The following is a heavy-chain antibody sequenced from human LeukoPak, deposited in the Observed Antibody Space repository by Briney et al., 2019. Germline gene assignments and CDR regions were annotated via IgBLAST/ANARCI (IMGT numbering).Heavy chain of an antibody. Sequence: ASVKVSCKAPGYTFTGYYMHWVRQAPGQRLEWMGWINPNSGGTNYAQKFQGRVTMTRDTSISTAYMELSRLRSDDTAVYYCARDKAYTWTYYYDSSGHKTDYWGQGTLVTVSS. CDR3: ARDKAYTWTYYYDSSGHKTDY. CDR2: INPNSGGT. J-gene: IGHJ4*02. CDR1: GYTFTGYY. D-gene: IGHD3-22*01. V-gene: IGHV1-2*02.